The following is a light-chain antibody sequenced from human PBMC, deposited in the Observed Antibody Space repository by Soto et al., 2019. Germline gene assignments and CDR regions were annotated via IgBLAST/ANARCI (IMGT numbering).Light chain of an antibody. J-gene: IGKJ1*01. V-gene: IGKV4-1*01. Sequence: DIVMTQSPDSLAVSLAERATINCKSSQSVFYSSNNKNYLAWFQQKPGQPPKLPIFWGSTGESGVPDRLNGSGSGTDFTLTITSLHDEDVAVYFCQQYYATPWTFGQGTKVEI. CDR1: QSVFYSSNNKNY. CDR3: QQYYATPWT. CDR2: WGS.